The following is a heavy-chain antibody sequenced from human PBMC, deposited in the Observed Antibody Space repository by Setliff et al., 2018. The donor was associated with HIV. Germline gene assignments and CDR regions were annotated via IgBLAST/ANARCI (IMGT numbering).Heavy chain of an antibody. CDR1: GGSINNDIYF. J-gene: IGHJ6*03. D-gene: IGHD1-7*01. CDR2: VYSSGST. CDR3: ARDRYTWNYGKNYMDV. Sequence: SETLSLTCSVSGGSINNDIYFWTWIRQPPGKGLEWIGSVYSSGSTYYNPSLKSRVTISVDTSKNHFSLRLSSVTAADTAVYYCARDRYTWNYGKNYMDVWGKGTTVTVSS. V-gene: IGHV4-39*07.